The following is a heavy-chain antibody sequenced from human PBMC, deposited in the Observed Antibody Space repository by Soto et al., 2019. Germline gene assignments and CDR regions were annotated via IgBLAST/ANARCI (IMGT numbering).Heavy chain of an antibody. CDR3: AWLYYYESGGYYYQGS. CDR2: ISAYNGNT. V-gene: IGHV1-18*01. D-gene: IGHD3-22*01. Sequence: QVQLVQSGAEVKKPGASVKVSCKASGYTFTSYGISWVRQAPGQGLEWMGWISAYNGNTNYAQKVQGRLTMTTDTARSTADLELRSLRSYDTAVYFCAWLYYYESGGYYYQGSWGQGTLVTVSS. J-gene: IGHJ4*02. CDR1: GYTFTSYG.